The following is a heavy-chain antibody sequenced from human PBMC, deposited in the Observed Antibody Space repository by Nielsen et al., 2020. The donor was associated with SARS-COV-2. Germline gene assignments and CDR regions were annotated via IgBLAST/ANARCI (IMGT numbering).Heavy chain of an antibody. J-gene: IGHJ6*02. V-gene: IGHV1-18*04. CDR1: GYTFTSYY. Sequence: ASVKVSCKASGYTFTSYYMHWVRQAPGQGLEWMGWISAYNGNTNYAQKLQGRVTMTTDTSTSTAYMELRSLRSDDTAVYYCARGGRIAVAAYGMDVWGQGTTVTVSS. CDR2: ISAYNGNT. CDR3: ARGGRIAVAAYGMDV. D-gene: IGHD6-19*01.